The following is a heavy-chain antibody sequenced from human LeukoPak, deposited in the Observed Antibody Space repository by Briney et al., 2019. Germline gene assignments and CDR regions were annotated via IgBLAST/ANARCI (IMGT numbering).Heavy chain of an antibody. Sequence: GESLKISCKASGYSFTNYWIGWVRQMPGKGLEWMGIIYPGDSDTRYSPSSQGQVTISVDKTISTAYLQWSSLEASDTAMYYCARPVEMATINSFHIWGQGTMVTVSS. V-gene: IGHV5-51*01. D-gene: IGHD5-24*01. CDR3: ARPVEMATINSFHI. CDR1: GYSFTNYW. J-gene: IGHJ3*02. CDR2: IYPGDSDT.